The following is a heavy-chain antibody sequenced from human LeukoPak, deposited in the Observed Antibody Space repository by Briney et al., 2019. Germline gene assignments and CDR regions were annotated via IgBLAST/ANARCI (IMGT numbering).Heavy chain of an antibody. J-gene: IGHJ4*02. Sequence: GGSLRLSCAASGFTFSSYGMNWGRQAPGKGLEWGSGISGFGDNTYYADSVKGRFTISRDNSKNTLYLQMNSLRADDTAVYYCARRAGAYSHPYDYWGQGTLVTVSS. CDR1: GFTFSSYG. V-gene: IGHV3-23*01. CDR3: ARRAGAYSHPYDY. D-gene: IGHD4/OR15-4a*01. CDR2: ISGFGDNT.